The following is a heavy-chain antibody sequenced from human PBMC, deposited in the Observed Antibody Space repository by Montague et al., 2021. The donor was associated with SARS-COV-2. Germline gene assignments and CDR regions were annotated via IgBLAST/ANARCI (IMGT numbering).Heavy chain of an antibody. CDR1: GGSITNNIYY. Sequence: SETLSLTCTVLGGSITNNIYYWAWIRQPPGKGLEWIGSIYYTGNTYYNPSLKSRVTISVVTSKNHFTLKLSSVTAAETAVYYCARLKRYFDSSGSASAFDFWGQGTKVTVSS. CDR2: IYYTGNT. CDR3: ARLKRYFDSSGSASAFDF. V-gene: IGHV4-39*02. D-gene: IGHD3-22*01. J-gene: IGHJ3*01.